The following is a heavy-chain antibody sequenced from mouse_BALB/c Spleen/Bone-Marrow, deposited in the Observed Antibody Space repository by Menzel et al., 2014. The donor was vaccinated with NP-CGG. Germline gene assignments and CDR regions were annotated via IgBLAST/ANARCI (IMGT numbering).Heavy chain of an antibody. V-gene: IGHV2-6*02. D-gene: IGHD1-1*02. CDR1: GFSLTSYG. J-gene: IGHJ2*01. Sequence: VKLLESGPGLVAPSQSLSITCTVSGFSLTSYGVHWVRQPPGKGLEWLVVIWSDGSTTYNSALKSRLSISKENSKSQVVLKNNRLQTYDTAMDYCARGGFDFWGQGTTLTVSS. CDR3: ARGGFDF. CDR2: IWSDGST.